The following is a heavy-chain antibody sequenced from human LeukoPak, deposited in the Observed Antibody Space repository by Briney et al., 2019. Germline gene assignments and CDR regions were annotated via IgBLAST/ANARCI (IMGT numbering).Heavy chain of an antibody. D-gene: IGHD4-17*01. J-gene: IGHJ4*02. CDR3: TRVAYGDHAPFDY. CDR1: GCTFGGYA. CDR2: IRSKAYGGTT. Sequence: GGSLRLSCTASGCTFGGYAMSWVRQAPGKGLEWVGFIRSKAYGGTTEYAASVKGRFTISRDDSKSIAYLQMNSLKTEDSAVYYCTRVAYGDHAPFDYWGQGTLVTVSS. V-gene: IGHV3-49*04.